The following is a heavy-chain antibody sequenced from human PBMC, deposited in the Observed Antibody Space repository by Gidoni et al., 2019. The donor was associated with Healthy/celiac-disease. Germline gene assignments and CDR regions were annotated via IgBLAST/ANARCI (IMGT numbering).Heavy chain of an antibody. V-gene: IGHV3-30-3*01. Sequence: QVQLVESGGGVVQPGRSLRLSCAASGFTFSSSAMHWVRQAPGKGLEWVAVISDDGSNKYYADSVKGRFTISRDNSKNTLYLQMNSLRAEDTAVYYCARGHSSSWYNNWYFDLWGRGTLVTVSS. CDR1: GFTFSSSA. CDR3: ARGHSSSWYNNWYFDL. CDR2: ISDDGSNK. D-gene: IGHD6-13*01. J-gene: IGHJ2*01.